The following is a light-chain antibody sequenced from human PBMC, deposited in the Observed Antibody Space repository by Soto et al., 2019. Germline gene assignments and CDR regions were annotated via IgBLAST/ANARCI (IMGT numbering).Light chain of an antibody. CDR1: QSFSSN. CDR3: QQYNNWSPCT. J-gene: IGKJ1*01. V-gene: IGKV3-15*01. CDR2: GAS. Sequence: EIVMTQSPATLSVSPGERATLSGRASQSFSSNLAWYQQKPGQAPRLLIYGASTMATGIPARFSGSGSGTEFTLTISSLQSEDFAVYYCQQYNNWSPCTFGQGTKVEIK.